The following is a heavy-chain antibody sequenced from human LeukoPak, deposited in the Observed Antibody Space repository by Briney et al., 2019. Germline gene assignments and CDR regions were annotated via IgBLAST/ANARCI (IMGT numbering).Heavy chain of an antibody. V-gene: IGHV3-23*01. CDR1: GFTFSSYT. D-gene: IGHD7-27*01. Sequence: GGPLRLSCAASGFTFSSYTMSWVCQAPGKGLEWVSTITTSDGNTYYADSVKGRFTVSRDNSKNTLFLQMNSLRAEDTAVYYCAKDGGLWVSAHWGDSWGRGTLVTVSS. J-gene: IGHJ4*02. CDR2: ITTSDGNT. CDR3: AKDGGLWVSAHWGDS.